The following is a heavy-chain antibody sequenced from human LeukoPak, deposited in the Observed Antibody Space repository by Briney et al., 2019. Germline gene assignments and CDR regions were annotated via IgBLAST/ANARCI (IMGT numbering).Heavy chain of an antibody. Sequence: GASVKVACKACGYNFTSYYMHWVRQAPGQGLEWMGIINPSGSSTSYAQKFQGRVTMTRDMSTSTVYMELSSLRSEDTAVYYCARGSFPTTAAAGTPLRYWGQGTLVTVSS. CDR2: INPSGSST. D-gene: IGHD6-13*01. V-gene: IGHV1-46*01. J-gene: IGHJ4*02. CDR3: ARGSFPTTAAAGTPLRY. CDR1: GYNFTSYY.